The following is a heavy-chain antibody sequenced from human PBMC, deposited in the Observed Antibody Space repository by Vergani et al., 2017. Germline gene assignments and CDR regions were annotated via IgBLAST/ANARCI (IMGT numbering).Heavy chain of an antibody. Sequence: QVQLHESGPGLVKPSETLSLICSVSGVSMQSGSYYWSWIRQPPGKGLEWIGYIYYSGSTNYNPSLKSRVTISVDTSKNQFSLKLSSVTAADTAVYYCARGKGGRRGRRFDPWGQGTLVTVSS. CDR2: IYYSGST. CDR3: ARGKGGRRGRRFDP. D-gene: IGHD3-16*01. J-gene: IGHJ5*02. CDR1: GVSMQSGSYY. V-gene: IGHV4-61*01.